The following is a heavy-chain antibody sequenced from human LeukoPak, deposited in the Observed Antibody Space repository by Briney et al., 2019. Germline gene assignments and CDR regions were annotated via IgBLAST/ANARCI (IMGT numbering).Heavy chain of an antibody. CDR3: ARAVVPAATVGI. D-gene: IGHD2-2*01. CDR1: GYTFTGYY. CDR2: INPNSGGT. J-gene: IGHJ4*02. V-gene: IGHV1-2*02. Sequence: ASVKVSCKAPGYTFTGYYMHWVRQAPGQGLEWMGWINPNSGGTNYAQKFQGRVTMTRDTSISTAYMELSRLRSDDTAVYYCARAVVPAATVGIWGQGTLVTVSS.